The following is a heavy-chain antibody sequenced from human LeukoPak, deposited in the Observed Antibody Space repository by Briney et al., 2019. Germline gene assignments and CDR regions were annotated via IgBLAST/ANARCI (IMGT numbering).Heavy chain of an antibody. Sequence: GGSLRLSCATSGLPFRQYAMSWVRQAPGRELEWVAFISENGETTDYADSVKGRFTISRDNSRNTAFLQMNSLRAEDTAVYYCAKRSGINYGYFESWGQGTLVTVSS. CDR1: GLPFRQYA. D-gene: IGHD1-26*01. J-gene: IGHJ4*02. CDR2: ISENGETT. CDR3: AKRSGINYGYFES. V-gene: IGHV3-23*01.